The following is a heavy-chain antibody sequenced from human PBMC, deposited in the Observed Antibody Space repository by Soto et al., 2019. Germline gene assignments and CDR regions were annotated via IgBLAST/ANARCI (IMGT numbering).Heavy chain of an antibody. CDR3: VRRRPGYADYIFHY. CDR2: IDPSDSRT. D-gene: IGHD4-17*01. CDR1: GYSFTSFW. J-gene: IGHJ4*02. Sequence: PGESLKISCKGSGYSFTSFWISWVRQMPGKGLEWLGRIDPSDSRTNYNPSFQGHVTISADRSTSTAFLQWSSLEASDTAMYYCVRRRPGYADYIFHYWGQGTLVTVSS. V-gene: IGHV5-10-1*01.